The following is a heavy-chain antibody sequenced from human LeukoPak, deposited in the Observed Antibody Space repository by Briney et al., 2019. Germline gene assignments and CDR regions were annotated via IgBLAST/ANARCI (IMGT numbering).Heavy chain of an antibody. CDR1: GGSFSGYY. CDR2: ISSSGSTI. D-gene: IGHD3-22*01. J-gene: IGHJ5*02. V-gene: IGHV3-11*01. Sequence: PSETLSLTCAVYGGSFSGYYMSWIRQAPGKGLEWVSYISSSGSTIYYADSVKGRFTISRDNAKNSLYLQMNSLRAEDTAVYYCAREGEADYYDSSGLGTNNWFDPWGQGTLVTVSS. CDR3: AREGEADYYDSSGLGTNNWFDP.